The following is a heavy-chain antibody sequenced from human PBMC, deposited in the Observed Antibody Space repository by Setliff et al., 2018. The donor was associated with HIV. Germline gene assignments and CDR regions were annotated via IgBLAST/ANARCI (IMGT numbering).Heavy chain of an antibody. CDR1: GGSMNANH. J-gene: IGHJ3*01. Sequence: SETLSLTCTVSGGSMNANHWSWIRQSPGKGPEWIAYIHVSGSTYFNPSLSSRVTISIDTSNNQFSLRLSSVTAADTAVYYCARTGYAFDVWGLGTMVTDSS. V-gene: IGHV4-59*08. CDR3: ARTGYAFDV. CDR2: IHVSGST.